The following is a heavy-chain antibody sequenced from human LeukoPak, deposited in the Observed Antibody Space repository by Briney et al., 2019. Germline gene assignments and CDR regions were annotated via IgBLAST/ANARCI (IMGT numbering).Heavy chain of an antibody. D-gene: IGHD6-13*01. CDR2: INTDGSST. CDR1: GFTFSNYW. J-gene: IGHJ4*02. Sequence: GGSLRLSCAASGFTFSNYWMHWVRQAPGKGLVWGSRINTDGSSTSYVDSVKGRFTISRDNSKNTLYLQMSSLRAEDTAVYYCARDSRIAETITHWGQGTLVTVSS. V-gene: IGHV3-74*01. CDR3: ARDSRIAETITH.